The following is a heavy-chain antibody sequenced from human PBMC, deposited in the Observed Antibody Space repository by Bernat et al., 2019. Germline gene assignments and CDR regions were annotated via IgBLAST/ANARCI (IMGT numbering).Heavy chain of an antibody. CDR1: GGTFSSYA. Sequence: QVQLVQSGAEVKKPGSSVKVSCKASGGTFSSYAISWVRQAPGQGLEWMGGIIPIFGTANYAQKFQGRVTITADESTSTAYMELSSLRSEDTAVYYCTRGSGYSYATGWYYYYMDVWGKGTTVTVSS. V-gene: IGHV1-69*01. J-gene: IGHJ6*03. CDR2: IIPIFGTA. D-gene: IGHD5-18*01. CDR3: TRGSGYSYATGWYYYYMDV.